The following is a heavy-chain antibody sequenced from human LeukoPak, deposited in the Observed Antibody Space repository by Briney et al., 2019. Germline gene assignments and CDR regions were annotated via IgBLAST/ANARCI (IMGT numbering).Heavy chain of an antibody. CDR2: IRSKAYGGTT. V-gene: IGHV3-49*04. D-gene: IGHD4-17*01. J-gene: IGHJ4*02. Sequence: GGSLRLSCTASGFTFGDYAMSWVRQAPGKGLEWVGFIRSKAYGGTTEYAASVKDRFTISRDDSKSIAYLQMNSLKTEDTAVYFCTRDLTTSALGGQGTLVTVSS. CDR1: GFTFGDYA. CDR3: TRDLTTSAL.